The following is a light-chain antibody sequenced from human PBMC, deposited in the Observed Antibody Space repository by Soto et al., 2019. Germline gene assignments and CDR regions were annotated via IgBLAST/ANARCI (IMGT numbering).Light chain of an antibody. Sequence: DIQMTQSPSSLSASVEDRVIITCRASQSISNHLNWYQQKPGKAPKLLIFAASSLQSGVPSRFSGSRSGPDFTLTISSLQLEDVATYYCQQSYSSPPTFGQGTKVDIK. CDR2: AAS. J-gene: IGKJ1*01. V-gene: IGKV1-39*01. CDR1: QSISNH. CDR3: QQSYSSPPT.